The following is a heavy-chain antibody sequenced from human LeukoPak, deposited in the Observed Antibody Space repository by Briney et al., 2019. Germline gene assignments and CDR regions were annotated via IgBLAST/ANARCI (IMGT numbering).Heavy chain of an antibody. J-gene: IGHJ6*03. Sequence: PSETLSLTCTVAGGSISSYYWSWIRQPPGKGLEWIGCIYTRGSTNYNPSLKSRVTISVATSKNQFSLKLSSVTAADTDVYYCAGTTYYDFWSGYYKEGTYYYYYYMDVWGKGPTVTVSS. CDR2: IYTRGST. CDR3: AGTTYYDFWSGYYKEGTYYYYYYMDV. D-gene: IGHD3-3*01. CDR1: GGSISSYY. V-gene: IGHV4-4*09.